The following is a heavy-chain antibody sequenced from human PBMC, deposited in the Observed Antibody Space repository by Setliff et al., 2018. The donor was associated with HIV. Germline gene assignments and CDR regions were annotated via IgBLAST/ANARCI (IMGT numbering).Heavy chain of an antibody. CDR2: ISGSGDST. Sequence: GGSLRLSCAASGFTFGSYAMSWVRQAPGKGLEWVSVISGSGDSTYYADSVKGRFTISRDTSRNTFYLEMNSLRPEDTALYFCARAGTDYYYFLVNWGQGTLVTVSS. V-gene: IGHV3-23*01. J-gene: IGHJ4*02. D-gene: IGHD3-9*01. CDR1: GFTFGSYA. CDR3: ARAGTDYYYFLVN.